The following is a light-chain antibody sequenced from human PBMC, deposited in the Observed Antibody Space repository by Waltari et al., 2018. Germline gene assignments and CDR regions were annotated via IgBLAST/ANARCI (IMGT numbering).Light chain of an antibody. CDR1: QDISSY. CDR3: QQYADLPWT. V-gene: IGKV1-33*01. CDR2: AAV. Sequence: DIQMTQSPSSLSASVGDRVTITCQASQDISSYLNWYQQKPGKAPKLLMSAAVNLEAGVPSRFSGSRSGTDFTFTITSLQSEDIATYYCQQYADLPWTFGQGTKVEIK. J-gene: IGKJ1*01.